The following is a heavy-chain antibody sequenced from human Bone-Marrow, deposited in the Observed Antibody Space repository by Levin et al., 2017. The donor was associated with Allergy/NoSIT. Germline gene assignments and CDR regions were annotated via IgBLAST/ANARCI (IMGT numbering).Heavy chain of an antibody. D-gene: IGHD3-3*01. J-gene: IGHJ6*02. CDR2: MNPNSGNT. CDR1: GYTFTSYD. Sequence: AASVKVSCKASGYTFTSYDINWVRQATGQGLEWMGWMNPNSGNTGYAQKFQGRVTMTRNTSISTAYMELSSLRSEDTAVYYCARGCPVNLRFLEWLDPMGYYYGMDVWGQGTTVTVSS. V-gene: IGHV1-8*01. CDR3: ARGCPVNLRFLEWLDPMGYYYGMDV.